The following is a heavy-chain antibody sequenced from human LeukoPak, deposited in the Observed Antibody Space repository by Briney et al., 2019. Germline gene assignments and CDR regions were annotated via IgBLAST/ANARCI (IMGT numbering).Heavy chain of an antibody. CDR1: GFTFSTYW. CDR2: IKQDGSEK. J-gene: IGHJ2*01. D-gene: IGHD3-22*01. V-gene: IGHV3-7*01. Sequence: PGGSLRLSCAASGFTFSTYWMSWVRQAPGKGLEWVANIKQDGSEKHYVDSVKGRFTISRDDAKNSLYLQMNSLRAEDTAVYYCARSRRYYDSSGYPQGWYFDLWGRGTLVTVSS. CDR3: ARSRRYYDSSGYPQGWYFDL.